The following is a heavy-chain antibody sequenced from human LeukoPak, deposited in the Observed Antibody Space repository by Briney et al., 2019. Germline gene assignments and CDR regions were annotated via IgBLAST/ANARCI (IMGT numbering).Heavy chain of an antibody. J-gene: IGHJ6*03. D-gene: IGHD1-26*01. CDR3: ARGSGSFRYYYYYMDV. CDR2: IIPIFGAA. CDR1: GGIFTSVG. V-gene: IGHV1-69*13. Sequence: SVKVSCKTSGGIFTSVGISWVRQAPGQGLEWMGGIIPIFGAANYAQKFQGRVTITADESTSTAYMELSSLRSEDTAVYYCARGSGSFRYYYYYMDVWGKGTTVTVSS.